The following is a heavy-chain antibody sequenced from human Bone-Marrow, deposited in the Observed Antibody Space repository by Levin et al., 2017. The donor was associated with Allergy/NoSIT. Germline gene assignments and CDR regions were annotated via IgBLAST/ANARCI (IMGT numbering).Heavy chain of an antibody. Sequence: ESLKISCTVSGGSISNFFWNWIRQSPGKGLEWIGYVYNSGSPNYNPSLENRVTISLDTSKNQFSLKLRSLIAADTAIYYCARSGTTWDEAFDIWGQGTLVTVSS. V-gene: IGHV4-59*01. D-gene: IGHD1-1*01. CDR1: GGSISNFF. CDR2: VYNSGSP. J-gene: IGHJ3*02. CDR3: ARSGTTWDEAFDI.